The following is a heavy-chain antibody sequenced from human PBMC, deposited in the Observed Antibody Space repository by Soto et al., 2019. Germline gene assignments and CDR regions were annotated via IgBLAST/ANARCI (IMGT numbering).Heavy chain of an antibody. Sequence: EVQVLESGGGLVQPGGSLRLSCAASEVTFSNYPMTWVRQAPGKGLEWVSSISPGGGATYYADSVKGRFTVSRDNSKNTMYLQMNSLRAEDTALYYCVKAAPRICVWGQGTTVTVSS. V-gene: IGHV3-23*01. CDR3: VKAAPRICV. J-gene: IGHJ6*02. CDR1: EVTFSNYP. D-gene: IGHD3-3*01. CDR2: ISPGGGAT.